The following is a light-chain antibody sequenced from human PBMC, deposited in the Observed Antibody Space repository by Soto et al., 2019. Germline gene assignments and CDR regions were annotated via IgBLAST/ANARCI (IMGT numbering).Light chain of an antibody. CDR2: DAS. J-gene: IGKJ1*01. CDR3: QQYNIWPPWT. V-gene: IGKV3-15*01. Sequence: ILMTQSPATLSVSPGERATLSCRASQSVSNNLAWYQQKPGQAPVLLIYDASTRATGIPARFSGSGSGTEFTLTIIGLQSEDFAVYYCQQYNIWPPWTFGQGTKVEVK. CDR1: QSVSNN.